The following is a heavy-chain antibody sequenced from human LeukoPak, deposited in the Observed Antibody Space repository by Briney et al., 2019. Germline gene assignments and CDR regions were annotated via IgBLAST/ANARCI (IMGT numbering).Heavy chain of an antibody. CDR3: ARVDYGDYPFYPYYYYYGMDV. J-gene: IGHJ6*02. CDR2: ISYDGSNK. Sequence: GGSLRLSCAASGFTFSSYGMHWVRQAPGKGLEWVAVISYDGSNKYYADSVKGRFTISRDNSKNTLYLQMNSLRAEDTAVYYCARVDYGDYPFYPYYYYYGMDVWGQGTTVTVSS. D-gene: IGHD4-17*01. CDR1: GFTFSSYG. V-gene: IGHV3-30*03.